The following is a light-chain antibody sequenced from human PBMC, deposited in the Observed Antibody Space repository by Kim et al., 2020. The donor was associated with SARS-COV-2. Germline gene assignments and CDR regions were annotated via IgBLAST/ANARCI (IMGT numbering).Light chain of an antibody. V-gene: IGKV3-20*01. CDR2: GAS. CDR1: QSVSASY. J-gene: IGKJ5*01. CDR3: QQYGRSPLT. Sequence: EIVLTQSPGTLSLSPGERVTLSCRASQSVSASYLAWYQQKPVQAPRLLIYGASSRATGIPDRFSGSGSGTDFTLTISRVEPEDFAVYYCQQYGRSPLTFGQGTRLEIK.